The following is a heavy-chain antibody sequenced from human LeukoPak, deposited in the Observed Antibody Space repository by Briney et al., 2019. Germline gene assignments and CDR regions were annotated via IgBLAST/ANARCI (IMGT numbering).Heavy chain of an antibody. CDR3: ASRTFYESSGYYLDN. Sequence: GGSLRLSCAASGFTFSSYAMHWVRQAPGKGLEYVSAISSNGGSTYYANSVKGRFTISRDNSKNTLYLQMNSLRDEDTAVYYCASRTFYESSGYYLDNWGQGTLVTVSS. D-gene: IGHD3-22*01. CDR2: ISSNGGST. J-gene: IGHJ4*02. V-gene: IGHV3-64*01. CDR1: GFTFSSYA.